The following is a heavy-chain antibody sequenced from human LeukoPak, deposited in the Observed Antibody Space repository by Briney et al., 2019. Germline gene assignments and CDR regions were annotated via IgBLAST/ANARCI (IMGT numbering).Heavy chain of an antibody. CDR1: GFTFSSYA. J-gene: IGHJ4*02. D-gene: IGHD3-9*01. V-gene: IGHV3-23*01. Sequence: PGGCLRLSCAASGFTFSSYAMSWVRQAPGKGLEWVSAISGSGGSTYYADSVKGRFTISGDNSKNTLYLQMNSLRAEDTAVYYCARVGDFDWLLYDYWGQGTLVTVSS. CDR2: ISGSGGST. CDR3: ARVGDFDWLLYDY.